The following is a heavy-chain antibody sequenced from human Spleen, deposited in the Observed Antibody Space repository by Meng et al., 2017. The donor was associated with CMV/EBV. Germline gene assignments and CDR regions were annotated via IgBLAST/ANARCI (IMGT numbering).Heavy chain of an antibody. CDR1: GFTFSSYG. D-gene: IGHD2-2*01. CDR3: AKGEGFRIVVVPAAKDYYGMDV. J-gene: IGHJ6*02. Sequence: GESLKISCAASGFTFSSYGMHWVRQAPGKGLEWVAFIRYDGSNKYYADSVKGRFTISRDNSKNTLYLQMNSLRAEDTAVYYCAKGEGFRIVVVPAAKDYYGMDVWGQGTTVTVSS. CDR2: IRYDGSNK. V-gene: IGHV3-30*02.